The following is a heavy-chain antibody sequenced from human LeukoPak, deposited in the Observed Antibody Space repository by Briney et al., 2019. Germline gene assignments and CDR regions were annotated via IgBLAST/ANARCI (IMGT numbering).Heavy chain of an antibody. CDR3: ARVLTAQYYDFWSGYYWFDP. Sequence: SETLSLTCTVSGGSISSFYWNWIRQPPGKGLEWIGYIYYSGSTNYNPSLKSRVTISVDTSKNQFSLKLSSVTAADTAVYYCARVLTAQYYDFWSGYYWFDPWGQGTLVTVSS. V-gene: IGHV4-59*01. CDR2: IYYSGST. CDR1: GGSISSFY. D-gene: IGHD3-3*01. J-gene: IGHJ5*02.